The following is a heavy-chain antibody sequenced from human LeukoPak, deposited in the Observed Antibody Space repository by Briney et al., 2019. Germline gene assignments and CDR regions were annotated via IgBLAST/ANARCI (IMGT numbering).Heavy chain of an antibody. CDR1: GFTFSSYS. Sequence: GGSLRLSCAASGFTFSSYSMNWVRQAPGKGLEWVSSISSSSSYIYYADSVKGRFTISRDNAKNSPYLQMNSLRAEDTAVYYCARDEGPGIAAAGPSFDYWGQGTLVTVSS. CDR2: ISSSSSYI. CDR3: ARDEGPGIAAAGPSFDY. V-gene: IGHV3-21*01. J-gene: IGHJ4*02. D-gene: IGHD6-13*01.